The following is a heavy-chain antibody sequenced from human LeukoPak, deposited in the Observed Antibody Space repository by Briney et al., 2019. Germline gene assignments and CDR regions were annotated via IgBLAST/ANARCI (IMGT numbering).Heavy chain of an antibody. J-gene: IGHJ4*02. Sequence: GGSLRLSCAASGFTFSSYGMHWVRQAPGKGLEWVAVIWYDGSNKYYADSVKGRFTISRDNSKNTLYLQMNSLRAEGTAVYYCARAYPTTVTTPYYFDYWGQGTLVTVSS. CDR3: ARAYPTTVTTPYYFDY. CDR1: GFTFSSYG. V-gene: IGHV3-33*01. CDR2: IWYDGSNK. D-gene: IGHD4-17*01.